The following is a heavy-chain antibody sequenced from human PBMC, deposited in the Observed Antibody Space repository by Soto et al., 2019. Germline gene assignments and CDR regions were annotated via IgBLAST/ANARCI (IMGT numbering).Heavy chain of an antibody. CDR2: INHSRST. CDR3: ARDYYDSSGYYSGFDY. V-gene: IGHV4-34*01. D-gene: IGHD3-22*01. CDR1: GGSFSGYY. J-gene: IGHJ4*02. Sequence: SETLSLTCAVYGGSFSGYYWSWIRQPPGKGLEWIGEINHSRSTNYNPSLKSRVTISVDTSKNQFSLKLSSVTAADTAVYYCARDYYDSSGYYSGFDYWGQGTLVTVSS.